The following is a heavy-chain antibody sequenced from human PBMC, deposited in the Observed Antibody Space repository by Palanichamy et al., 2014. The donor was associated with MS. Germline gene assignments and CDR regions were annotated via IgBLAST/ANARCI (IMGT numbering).Heavy chain of an antibody. V-gene: IGHV3-73*02. J-gene: IGHJ4*01. CDR1: GFTFSGSA. CDR2: IRSKANSYAT. D-gene: IGHD6-13*01. CDR3: TRTGYCSNWGLDY. Sequence: EVQLVESGGGLVQPGGSLKLSCAASGFTFSGSAMHWVRQASGKGLEWVGRIRSKANSYATAYAASVNGRFTISRDDSKNTAYLQMNSLKTEDTAVYYCTRTGYCSNWGLDYWGHGTLVTVSS.